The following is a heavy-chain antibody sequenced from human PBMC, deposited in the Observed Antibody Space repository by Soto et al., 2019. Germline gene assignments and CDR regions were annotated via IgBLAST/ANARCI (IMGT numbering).Heavy chain of an antibody. J-gene: IGHJ4*02. CDR3: ARFTDWFLLDS. CDR1: GFTFGRHG. Sequence: QVELMQSGGGVVQPGSSLRLSCVGSGFTFGRHGMHWVRQAPGKGLEWLGHIWSGGRDTYLEDSVKGRFTISRHNSKNTLALKMNSLSVEDTAVYFCARFTDWFLLDSWGQGTLVSVTS. V-gene: IGHV3-33*01. D-gene: IGHD3-9*01. CDR2: IWSGGRDT.